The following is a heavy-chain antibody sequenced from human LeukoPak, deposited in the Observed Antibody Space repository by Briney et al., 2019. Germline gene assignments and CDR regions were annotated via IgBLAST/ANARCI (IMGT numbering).Heavy chain of an antibody. J-gene: IGHJ6*02. D-gene: IGHD2-2*01. CDR3: VGTAARNYYYGMDV. Sequence: SETLSLTCTVSGGSISSYYWSWIRQPAGKGLEWIGRIYTSGSTNYNPSLKSRVTMSVHTSKNQFSLKLSSVTGADTAVYYCVGTAARNYYYGMDVWGQGTTVTVSS. CDR2: IYTSGST. CDR1: GGSISSYY. V-gene: IGHV4-4*07.